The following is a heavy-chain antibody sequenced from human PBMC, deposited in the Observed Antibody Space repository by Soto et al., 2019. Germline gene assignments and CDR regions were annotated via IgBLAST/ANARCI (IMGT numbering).Heavy chain of an antibody. V-gene: IGHV5-51*01. Sequence: RGESLKISCKGFGYSFSRYWIGWVRRMPGKGLEWMGITNPGDSDTRYSPSFQGQVTISVDKSISTAYLQWGSLKASDTAMYYCASHVSGNWFDPWGQGTQVTVSS. J-gene: IGHJ5*02. CDR3: ASHVSGNWFDP. CDR1: GYSFSRYW. CDR2: TNPGDSDT. D-gene: IGHD1-26*01.